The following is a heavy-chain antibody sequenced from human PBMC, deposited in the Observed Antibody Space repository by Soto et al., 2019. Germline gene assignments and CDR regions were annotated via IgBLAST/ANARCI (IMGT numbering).Heavy chain of an antibody. V-gene: IGHV3-23*01. CDR1: GFTFSSFA. CDR2: ISGSGDGT. J-gene: IGHJ4*02. CDR3: AGPGYSSQDY. D-gene: IGHD5-18*01. Sequence: EVQLLESGGGLVQPGGSLRLSCAASGFTFSSFALSWVRQAPGKGLEWVSAISGSGDGTDYADSVKGRFTISRDNSKNTLYLQMNSLRAEETAVYYCAGPGYSSQDYWGQGALVNVSS.